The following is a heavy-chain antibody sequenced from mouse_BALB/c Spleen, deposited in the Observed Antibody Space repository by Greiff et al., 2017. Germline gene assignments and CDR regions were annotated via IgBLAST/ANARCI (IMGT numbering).Heavy chain of an antibody. V-gene: IGHV5-4*02. CDR1: GFTFSDYY. D-gene: IGHD1-1*01. Sequence: EVKLQESGGGLVKPGGSLKISCAASGFTFSDYYMYWVRQTPEKRLEWVATISDGGSYTYYPDSVKGRFTISRDNAKNNLYLQMSSLKSEDTAMYYCARGYYGSSYAMDYWGQGTSATVSS. CDR3: ARGYYGSSYAMDY. CDR2: ISDGGSYT. J-gene: IGHJ4*01.